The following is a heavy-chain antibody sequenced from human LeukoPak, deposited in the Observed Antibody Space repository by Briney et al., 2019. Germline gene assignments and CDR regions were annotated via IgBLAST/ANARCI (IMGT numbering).Heavy chain of an antibody. CDR3: GKFQGSGSYDYYYYGMDV. D-gene: IGHD3-10*01. J-gene: IGHJ6*02. V-gene: IGHV3-23*01. CDR2: ISGSGSST. CDR1: GSTFSTYA. Sequence: HPGGSLRLSCAASGSTFSTYAMSWVRQAPGKGLEWVSTISGSGSSTYYADSVKGRFTISRDNSKNTLYLQMNSLRAEDTAVYYCGKFQGSGSYDYYYYGMDVWGQGTTVTVSS.